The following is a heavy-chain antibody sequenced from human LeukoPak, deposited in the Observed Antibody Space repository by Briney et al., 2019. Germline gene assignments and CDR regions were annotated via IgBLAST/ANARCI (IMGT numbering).Heavy chain of an antibody. Sequence: GGSLRLSRTASGFTFSSYTMTWVRQAPGKGLKWVSTITTGDGNTYYADSVKGRFTVSRDDSKNTLYLQMNSLRAEDTALYFCAKKAQYNGNYPLDYWGQGTLVTVSS. CDR3: AKKAQYNGNYPLDY. CDR1: GFTFSSYT. CDR2: ITTGDGNT. V-gene: IGHV3-23*01. J-gene: IGHJ4*02. D-gene: IGHD1-26*01.